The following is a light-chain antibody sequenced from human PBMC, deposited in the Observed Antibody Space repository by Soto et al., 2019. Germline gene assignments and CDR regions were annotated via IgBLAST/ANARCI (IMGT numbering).Light chain of an antibody. V-gene: IGKV3-11*01. CDR1: QSVRSY. Sequence: EIVLTQSPATLSLSPGERATLSCRASQSVRSYLAWYQQKPGQAPRLLIYDASNRATGIPARFSGSGSGIDFTLTISSLEPEDFAVYHCQQRTNWPLTFGGGTKVEIK. CDR2: DAS. J-gene: IGKJ4*01. CDR3: QQRTNWPLT.